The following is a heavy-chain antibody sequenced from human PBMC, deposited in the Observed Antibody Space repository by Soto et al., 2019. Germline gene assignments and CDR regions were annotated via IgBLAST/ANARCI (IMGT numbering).Heavy chain of an antibody. CDR2: LDGAGGST. CDR1: GFTVSDFA. Sequence: GGSLRLSCLASGFTVSDFAMTWVRHVPGRGLEWVASLDGAGGSTYYAESVRGRFSISRDNSQNTLFLQMKRLTVDDTAIYYCAAPRDEYGSGVSWFTYGMDIWGQGTTVTVS. D-gene: IGHD3-10*01. V-gene: IGHV3-23*01. CDR3: AAPRDEYGSGVSWFTYGMDI. J-gene: IGHJ6*02.